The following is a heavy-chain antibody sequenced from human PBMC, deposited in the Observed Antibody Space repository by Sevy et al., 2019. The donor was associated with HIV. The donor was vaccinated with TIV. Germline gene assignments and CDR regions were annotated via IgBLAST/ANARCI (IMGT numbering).Heavy chain of an antibody. Sequence: GGSLRLSRAVSGFPFSNYWMSWVRQAPGKGLEWVANIKQDESEIYNVDSVKGRFTISRDNAKNSVSLQMNSLGAEDTAVYYCARGPNYGDRTDYFEYWGQGILVTVSS. V-gene: IGHV3-7*01. D-gene: IGHD4-17*01. CDR1: GFPFSNYW. CDR2: IKQDESEI. CDR3: ARGPNYGDRTDYFEY. J-gene: IGHJ4*02.